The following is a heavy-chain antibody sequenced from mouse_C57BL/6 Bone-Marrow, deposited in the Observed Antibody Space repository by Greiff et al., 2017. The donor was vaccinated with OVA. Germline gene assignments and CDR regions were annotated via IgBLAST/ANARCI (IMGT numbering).Heavy chain of an antibody. CDR1: GFNIKDYY. CDR3: ARALASDGNSCMDY. Sequence: VQLQQSGAELVKPGASVKLSCTASGFNIKDYYMPWVKQRTEQGLEWIGRIDPAAGETKYAPTFQGTAPITADPSANTAYLQLSSLTSEDTAVYYCARALASDGNSCMDYWGQGTSGTVSS. CDR2: IDPAAGET. V-gene: IGHV14-2*01. J-gene: IGHJ4*01. D-gene: IGHD2-1*01.